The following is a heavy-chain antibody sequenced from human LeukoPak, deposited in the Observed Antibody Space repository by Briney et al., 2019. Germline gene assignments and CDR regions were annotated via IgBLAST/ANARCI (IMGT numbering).Heavy chain of an antibody. CDR2: FDPEDGET. J-gene: IGHJ4*02. Sequence: GASVKVSCKVSGYTLTELSMHWVRQAPGKGREWMGGFDPEDGETIYAQKFQGRVTMTEDTSTDTAYMELSSLRSEDTAVYYCATAPISYECLFDYWGQGTLVTVSS. CDR3: ATAPISYECLFDY. CDR1: GYTLTELS. D-gene: IGHD3-3*01. V-gene: IGHV1-24*01.